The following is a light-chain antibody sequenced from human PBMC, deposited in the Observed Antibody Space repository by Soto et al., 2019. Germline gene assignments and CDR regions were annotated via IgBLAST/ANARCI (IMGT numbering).Light chain of an antibody. CDR3: QQYYSTPLT. CDR1: QSVLYSSNNKNY. CDR2: WAS. V-gene: IGKV4-1*01. Sequence: DIVMTQSPDSLAVSLGERATINCKSSQSVLYSSNNKNYLAWYQQKPGQPPKLLIYWASTRESGVPDRFSGSGSGTDFTLTISSRQAEDVSVYYCQQYYSTPLTCGGGTKVEIK. J-gene: IGKJ4*01.